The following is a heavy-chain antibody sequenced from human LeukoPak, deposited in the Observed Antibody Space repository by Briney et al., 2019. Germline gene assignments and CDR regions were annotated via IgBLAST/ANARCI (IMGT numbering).Heavy chain of an antibody. D-gene: IGHD3-10*01. Sequence: GASVKVSCKASGYTFTGYYIHWVRQVPGQGLEWMGWINPNSGGTNYAQKFQGRVTMTRDTSISTAYMELSGLRSDDTAVYYCARDLRLLWFGERDHDAFDIWGQGTMVTVSS. CDR3: ARDLRLLWFGERDHDAFDI. CDR1: GYTFTGYY. J-gene: IGHJ3*02. CDR2: INPNSGGT. V-gene: IGHV1-2*02.